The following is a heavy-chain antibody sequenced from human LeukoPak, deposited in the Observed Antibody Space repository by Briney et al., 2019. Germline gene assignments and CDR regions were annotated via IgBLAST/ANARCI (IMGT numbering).Heavy chain of an antibody. V-gene: IGHV4-59*01. D-gene: IGHD6-13*01. J-gene: IGHJ5*02. CDR2: IYYSGST. CDR3: AREMQQHWFDP. CDR1: GGSISSYY. Sequence: SETLSLTCTVSGGSISSYYWSWIRQPPGKGLEWIGYIYYSGSTNYNPSLKSRVTISVDTSKNQFSLKLSSVTAAGTAVYYCAREMQQHWFDPWGQGTLVTVSS.